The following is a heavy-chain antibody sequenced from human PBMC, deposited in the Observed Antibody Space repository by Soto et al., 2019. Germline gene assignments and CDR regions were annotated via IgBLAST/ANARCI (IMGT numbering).Heavy chain of an antibody. Sequence: QVQLVQSGAEVKKPGSSVKVSCKASGGTFSSYAISWVRQAPGQGLEWMGGIIPIVGTANYAQKFQGRVTITADESTSTADMELSSLRSEDTAVYYCARKVRGTTVVTRRDYYGMDVWGQGTTVTVSS. CDR2: IIPIVGTA. CDR1: GGTFSSYA. D-gene: IGHD4-17*01. CDR3: ARKVRGTTVVTRRDYYGMDV. J-gene: IGHJ6*02. V-gene: IGHV1-69*01.